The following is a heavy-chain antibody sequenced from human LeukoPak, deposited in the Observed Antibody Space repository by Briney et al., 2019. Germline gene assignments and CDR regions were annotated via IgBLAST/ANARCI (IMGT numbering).Heavy chain of an antibody. CDR1: GYSFTSYW. J-gene: IGHJ5*02. D-gene: IGHD2-15*01. CDR3: ARRGGLGCSGGRCYWFDP. V-gene: IGHV5-51*01. CDR2: IYPGDSDT. Sequence: KDGESLKISCKGSGYSFTSYWIGWVRQMSGKGLEWMGIIYPGDSDTRYSPSFQGQVTISADKSISTAYLQWSSLKASDTAMYYCARRGGLGCSGGRCYWFDPWGQGTLVTVSS.